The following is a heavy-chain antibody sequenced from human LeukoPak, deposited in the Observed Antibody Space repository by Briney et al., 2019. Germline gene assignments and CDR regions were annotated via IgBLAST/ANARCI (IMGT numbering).Heavy chain of an antibody. CDR3: ARESYSGSYYRYRFAGY. V-gene: IGHV3-33*08. J-gene: IGHJ4*02. D-gene: IGHD3-10*01. Sequence: QSGGSLRLSCAASGFTFSSYGMHWVRQAPGKGLEWVAVIWYDGSNKYYADSVKGRFTISRDNSKNTLYLQMNSLRAEDTAVYYCARESYSGSYYRYRFAGYWGQGTLVTVSS. CDR2: IWYDGSNK. CDR1: GFTFSSYG.